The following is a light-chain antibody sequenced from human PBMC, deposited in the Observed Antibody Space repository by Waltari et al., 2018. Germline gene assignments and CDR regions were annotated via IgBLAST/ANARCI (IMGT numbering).Light chain of an antibody. V-gene: IGKV3-20*01. CDR2: GAS. Sequence: ASRVRNNNDLARYQRKPGQAPSLLIYGASSRATGIPDRFSGSGSGTDFTLTISRLEPEDFAVYYCHQYENSPFTFGQGTRLEIK. CDR3: HQYENSPFT. J-gene: IGKJ5*01. CDR1: RVRNNND.